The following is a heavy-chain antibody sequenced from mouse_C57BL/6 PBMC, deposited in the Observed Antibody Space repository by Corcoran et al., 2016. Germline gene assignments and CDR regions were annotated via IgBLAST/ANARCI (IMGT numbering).Heavy chain of an antibody. CDR2: INTYSGVP. Sequence: QIQLVQYGPELKKPGETVKISCKASGYTFTTYGMSWVKQAPGKGLKWMGWINTYSGVPTYADDFMGRFAFSLETSASTAYLQINNLKNEDTATYFCARGSTGGHYSDYWGQGTTLTVSS. D-gene: IGHD1-1*01. CDR1: GYTFTTYG. J-gene: IGHJ2*01. V-gene: IGHV9-3*01. CDR3: ARGSTGGHYSDY.